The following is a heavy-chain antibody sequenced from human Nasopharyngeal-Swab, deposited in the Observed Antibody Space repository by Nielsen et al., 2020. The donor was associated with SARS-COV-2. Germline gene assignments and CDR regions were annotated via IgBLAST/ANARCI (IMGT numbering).Heavy chain of an antibody. CDR2: MSNDGNYK. CDR3: ARDDGYCSGDACYLGGWLGA. Sequence: GGSLRLSWAGYEFTFSSYGMNWVRQAPGKGLEWVAVMSNDGNYKFYADSGKARFTISRDNSKNTMYMQMNRRRAEDTAVYYCARDDGYCSGDACYLGGWLGAWGQGTLVTVSS. D-gene: IGHD2-15*01. V-gene: IGHV3-30*03. J-gene: IGHJ5*02. CDR1: EFTFSSYG.